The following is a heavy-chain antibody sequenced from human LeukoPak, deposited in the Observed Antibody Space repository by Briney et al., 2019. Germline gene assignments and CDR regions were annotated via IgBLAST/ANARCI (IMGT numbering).Heavy chain of an antibody. CDR3: ARDLPRQARYFDSYRQVGDAFDI. Sequence: ASVKVSCKASGYTFTSYGISWVRQAPGQGLEWMGWISAYNGNTNYAQKLQGRVTMTTDTSTSTAYMELRSLRSDDTAVYYCARDLPRQARYFDSYRQVGDAFDIWGQGTMVTVSS. J-gene: IGHJ3*02. V-gene: IGHV1-18*01. CDR2: ISAYNGNT. D-gene: IGHD3-9*01. CDR1: GYTFTSYG.